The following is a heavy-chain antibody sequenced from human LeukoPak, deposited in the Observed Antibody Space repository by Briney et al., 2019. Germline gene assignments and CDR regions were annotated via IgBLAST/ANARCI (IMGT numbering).Heavy chain of an antibody. CDR2: IYYSGST. V-gene: IGHV4-39*07. CDR1: GGSISSSSYY. J-gene: IGHJ4*02. D-gene: IGHD3-10*01. CDR3: ARSYGSGSYHFDY. Sequence: PSETLSLTCTVSGGSISSSSYYWGWIRQPPGKGLEWIGSIYYSGSTYYNPSLKSRVTISVDTSKNQFSLKLSSVTAADTAVYYCARSYGSGSYHFDYWGQGTLVTVSS.